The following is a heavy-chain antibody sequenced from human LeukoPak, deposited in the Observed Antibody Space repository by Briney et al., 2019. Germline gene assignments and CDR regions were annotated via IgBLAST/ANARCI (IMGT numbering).Heavy chain of an antibody. CDR1: GFTFTSYG. J-gene: IGHJ4*02. Sequence: GGSLRLSGAASGFTFTSYGVYWARQAPGKGLEWVAAIWFDGTNKYYGDSVKGRFTISRDNSKKTVYLQMNSLRAEDSAVYYCARGSSTWEQLGFDYWGQGTLITVSS. V-gene: IGHV3-33*01. CDR3: ARGSSTWEQLGFDY. D-gene: IGHD6-13*01. CDR2: IWFDGTNK.